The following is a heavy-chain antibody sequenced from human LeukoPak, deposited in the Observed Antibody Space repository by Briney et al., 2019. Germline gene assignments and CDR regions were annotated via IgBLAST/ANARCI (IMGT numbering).Heavy chain of an antibody. D-gene: IGHD3-22*01. CDR2: INQDGSEK. CDR1: EFSFSSYW. J-gene: IGHJ4*02. CDR3: ARVANYYDSSGYYYREGYFDY. V-gene: IGHV3-7*01. Sequence: LTGGSLRLSCAASEFSFSSYWMSWVRQAPGKGLEWVANINQDGSEKYYVDSVKGRFTISRDNAKNSLYLQMNSLRAEDTAVYYCARVANYYDSSGYYYREGYFDYWGQGTLVTVSS.